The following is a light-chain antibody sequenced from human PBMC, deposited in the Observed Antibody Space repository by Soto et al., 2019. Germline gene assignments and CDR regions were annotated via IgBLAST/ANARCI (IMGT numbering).Light chain of an antibody. Sequence: QSVLTQPASVSGSPGHSIAISCTGTSSDVGNYNFVSWYQQHPGKAPKLMIYDVSNRPSGISNRFSGSKSGNTASLTISGLQAEDEADYYCCSYTTSSTYVFGTGTKVTVL. CDR1: SSDVGNYNF. J-gene: IGLJ1*01. CDR3: CSYTTSSTYV. CDR2: DVS. V-gene: IGLV2-14*03.